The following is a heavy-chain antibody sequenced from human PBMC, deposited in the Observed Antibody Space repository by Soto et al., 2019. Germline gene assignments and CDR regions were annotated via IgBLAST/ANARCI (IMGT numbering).Heavy chain of an antibody. V-gene: IGHV3-23*01. CDR1: GFTFSSYA. J-gene: IGHJ6*02. CDR3: AKGGHSGYDSAYYYYGMDV. Sequence: EVQLLESGGGLVQPGGSLRLSCAASGFTFSSYAMSWVRQAPGKGLEWVSAISGSGGSTYYADSVKGRFTISRDNSKNTLYLQVNSLRAEDTAVYYCAKGGHSGYDSAYYYYGMDVWGQGTTVTVSS. CDR2: ISGSGGST. D-gene: IGHD5-12*01.